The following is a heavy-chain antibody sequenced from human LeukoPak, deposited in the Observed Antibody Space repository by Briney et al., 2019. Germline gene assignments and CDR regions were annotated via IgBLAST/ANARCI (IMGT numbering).Heavy chain of an antibody. CDR2: IYHSGST. J-gene: IGHJ6*04. CDR3: ARERATYYDFWSGYYVTDV. D-gene: IGHD3-3*01. CDR1: GYSISSGYY. Sequence: PSETLSLTCTVSGYSISSGYYWGWIRQPPGKWLEWIGSIYHSGSTYYNPSLKSRVTISVDTSKNQFSLKLSSVTAADTAVYYCARERATYYDFWSGYYVTDVWGKGTTVTVSS. V-gene: IGHV4-38-2*02.